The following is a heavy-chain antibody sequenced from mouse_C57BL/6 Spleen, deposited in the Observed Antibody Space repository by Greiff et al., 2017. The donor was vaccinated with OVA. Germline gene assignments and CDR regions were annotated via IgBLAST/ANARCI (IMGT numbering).Heavy chain of an antibody. J-gene: IGHJ2*01. D-gene: IGHD1-1*01. CDR2: ISGGGGNT. Sequence: EVKLMESGGGLVKPGGSLKLSCAASGFTFSSYTMSWVRQTPEKRLEWVATISGGGGNTYYPDSVKGRFTISRDNAKNTLYLQMSSLRSEDTALYYCASFPDGYYFDYWGQGTTLTVSS. CDR1: GFTFSSYT. V-gene: IGHV5-9*01. CDR3: ASFPDGYYFDY.